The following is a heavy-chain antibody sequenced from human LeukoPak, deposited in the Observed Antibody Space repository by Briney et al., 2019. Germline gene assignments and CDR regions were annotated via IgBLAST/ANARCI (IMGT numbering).Heavy chain of an antibody. D-gene: IGHD5-18*01. CDR3: ARGGYSYGTPFDY. Sequence: SQTLSLTCTVSGGSISNNGYHWSWIRQLPGKGLEWIGYIYYSGSTNYNPSLKSRVTISVDTSKNQFSLKLSSVTAADTAVYYCARGGYSYGTPFDYWGQGTLVTVSS. J-gene: IGHJ4*02. CDR1: GGSISNNGYH. V-gene: IGHV4-31*03. CDR2: IYYSGST.